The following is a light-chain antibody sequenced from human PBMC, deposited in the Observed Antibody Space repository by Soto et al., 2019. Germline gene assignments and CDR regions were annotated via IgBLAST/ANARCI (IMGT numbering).Light chain of an antibody. V-gene: IGKV3-11*01. CDR3: QQRSNWPPIT. Sequence: EIVLTQSPATLSFSPGERATLSCRASQSVSSDLAWYQQKPGQAPRLLIYDASNRATGIPARFSGSGSGTDFTLTISSLEAEDFAVYYCQQRSNWPPITFGQGTRLEIK. CDR1: QSVSSD. J-gene: IGKJ5*01. CDR2: DAS.